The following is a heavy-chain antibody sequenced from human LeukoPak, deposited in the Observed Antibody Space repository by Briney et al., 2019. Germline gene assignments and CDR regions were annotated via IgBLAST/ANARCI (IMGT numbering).Heavy chain of an antibody. D-gene: IGHD6-13*01. CDR3: VRGKEGIAAARLLYYFDY. Sequence: PSETLSLTCTVSGGSISSYYWSWIRQPPGKGLEWIGEINHSGSTNYNPSLKSRVTISVDTSKNQFSLKLSSVTAADTAVYYCVRGKEGIAAARLLYYFDYWGQGTLVTVSS. CDR1: GGSISSYY. V-gene: IGHV4-34*01. J-gene: IGHJ4*02. CDR2: INHSGST.